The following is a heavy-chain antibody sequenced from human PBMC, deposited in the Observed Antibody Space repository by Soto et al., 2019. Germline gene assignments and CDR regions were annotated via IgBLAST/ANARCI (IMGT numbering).Heavy chain of an antibody. CDR3: ARIYDSSGYVDY. V-gene: IGHV4-30-4*01. Sequence: QVQLQESGPGLVKPSQTLSLTCTVSGGSISSGHYYWSWIRQPPGKGREWIGNIYFRGSTYYSPSPEGRGTISVDTSNNQFSLKLSSVTAADTAVYYCARIYDSSGYVDYWGQGTLVTVSS. CDR1: GGSISSGHYY. J-gene: IGHJ4*02. D-gene: IGHD3-22*01. CDR2: IYFRGST.